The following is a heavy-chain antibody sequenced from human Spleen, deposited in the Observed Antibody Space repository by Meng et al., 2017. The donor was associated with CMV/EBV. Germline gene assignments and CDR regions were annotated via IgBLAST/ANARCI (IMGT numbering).Heavy chain of an antibody. J-gene: IGHJ4*02. CDR1: GGSFSGYY. D-gene: IGHD5-24*01. V-gene: IGHV4-34*01. CDR2: INHSGGT. Sequence: SETLSLTCAVYGGSFSGYYWSWIRQPPGKGLEWIGEINHSGGTNYNPSPKSRVIISVDTSKNQFSLKLSSVTAADTAIYYCARDLNRRMPTMIDVSGFDYWGRGTLVTVSS. CDR3: ARDLNRRMPTMIDVSGFDY.